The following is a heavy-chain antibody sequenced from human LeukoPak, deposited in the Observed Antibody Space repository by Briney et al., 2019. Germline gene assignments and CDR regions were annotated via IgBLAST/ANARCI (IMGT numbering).Heavy chain of an antibody. V-gene: IGHV4-59*08. D-gene: IGHD6-19*01. J-gene: IGHJ4*02. CDR3: ARNVGWYSHDS. Sequence: SETLSLTCTVSGDSLSSHYWSWIRQPPGKGLEWIGYIYGSGSTHYDPSLRGRVTISEDTSKNQFSLKLTSVTAADTAVYYCARNVGWYSHDSWGQGTLVTVSS. CDR1: GDSLSSHY. CDR2: IYGSGST.